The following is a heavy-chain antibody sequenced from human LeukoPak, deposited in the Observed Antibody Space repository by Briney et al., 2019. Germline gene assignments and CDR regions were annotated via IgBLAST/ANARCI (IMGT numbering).Heavy chain of an antibody. CDR3: ARPRRCSSTTCTDAFDI. D-gene: IGHD2-2*01. Sequence: ASVKVSCKASGYTFTSYDINWVRQATGQGLEWMGWMNPNSGNTNYAQRLQGRVTMTTDTSTSTAYMELRSLRSDDTAVYYCARPRRCSSTTCTDAFDIWGQGTMVTVSS. J-gene: IGHJ3*02. CDR1: GYTFTSYD. CDR2: MNPNSGNT. V-gene: IGHV1-8*01.